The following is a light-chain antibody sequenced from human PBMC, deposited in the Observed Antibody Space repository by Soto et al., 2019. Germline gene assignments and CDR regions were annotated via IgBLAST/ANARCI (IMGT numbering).Light chain of an antibody. CDR1: QSVSSNY. V-gene: IGKV3-20*01. Sequence: EIVLTQSPGTLSLSPGDRATLSCRASQSVSSNYLAWYHQKPGQAPRLLLYGASSRATGIPDRFSGSGSGTDFNLSISRLEPEDFGVYYCQQYCSSPRLAFGGGTKVDIK. CDR2: GAS. J-gene: IGKJ4*01. CDR3: QQYCSSPRLA.